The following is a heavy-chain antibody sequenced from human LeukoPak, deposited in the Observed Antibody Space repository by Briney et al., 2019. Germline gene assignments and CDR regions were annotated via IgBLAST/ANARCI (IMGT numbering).Heavy chain of an antibody. D-gene: IGHD3-16*01. Sequence: GGSLRLSCAASGFTFSSYAINWVRQAPGKGLEWVSAISGSGGSTYYADSVKGRFTISRDNSKNTLYLQMNSLRAEDTAVYYCAKEYDYVWGSYNYFDYWGQGTLVTVSS. J-gene: IGHJ4*02. CDR1: GFTFSSYA. CDR2: ISGSGGST. V-gene: IGHV3-23*01. CDR3: AKEYDYVWGSYNYFDY.